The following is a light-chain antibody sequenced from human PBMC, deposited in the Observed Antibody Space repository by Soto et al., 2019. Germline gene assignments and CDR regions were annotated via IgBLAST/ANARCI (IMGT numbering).Light chain of an antibody. Sequence: DIQLTQSPSFLSASVGDRVTITCRASQGVNSYFAWYQQKPGKAPNLLIYAASTLPSVVPSRFSGSGSGTEFTLTISSLQPEDFATYYCQQLKSYPLTFGGGTKVEIK. V-gene: IGKV1-9*01. CDR3: QQLKSYPLT. CDR2: AAS. J-gene: IGKJ4*01. CDR1: QGVNSY.